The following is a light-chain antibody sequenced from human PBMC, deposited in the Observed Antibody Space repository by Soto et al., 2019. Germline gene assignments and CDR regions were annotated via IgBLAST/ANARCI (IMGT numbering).Light chain of an antibody. CDR1: QSVSNNY. CDR2: GTS. CDR3: QQSYNTPIT. Sequence: TQARGTLSFSPGERASLSCRASQSVSNNYLAWYQQKPGQAPRLLIHGTSTRAPGIPDRFSGSGSGTDFTLTISRLEPEDFATYFCQQSYNTPITFGQGTRLEIK. V-gene: IGKV3-20*01. J-gene: IGKJ5*01.